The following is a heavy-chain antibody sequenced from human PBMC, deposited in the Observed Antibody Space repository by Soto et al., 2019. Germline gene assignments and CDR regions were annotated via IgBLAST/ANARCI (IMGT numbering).Heavy chain of an antibody. Sequence: GGSLRLSCTASGFTFGDYAMSWIRQAPGKGLEWVGVISSKAYGGTTEYAASVKGRFTISRDESKSIAYLQMIRLKTEDTAEYYCTRDRYRFDPWGQGTLVTVSS. CDR1: GFTFGDYA. D-gene: IGHD1-1*01. V-gene: IGHV3-49*03. CDR2: ISSKAYGGTT. CDR3: TRDRYRFDP. J-gene: IGHJ5*02.